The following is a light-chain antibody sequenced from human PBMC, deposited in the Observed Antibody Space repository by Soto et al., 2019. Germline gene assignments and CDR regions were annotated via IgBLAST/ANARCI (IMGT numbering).Light chain of an antibody. V-gene: IGKV1-5*01. CDR3: QQYNTYSYT. J-gene: IGKJ2*01. Sequence: DIQMTQSPSTLSASVGDRVTITCRASQSISDRLAWYKQKPGKAPKLLIYDASNLESGVPSRFSGSGSGTEFNLSISSLQPDDFASYFCQQYNTYSYTFGHGTKLEIE. CDR2: DAS. CDR1: QSISDR.